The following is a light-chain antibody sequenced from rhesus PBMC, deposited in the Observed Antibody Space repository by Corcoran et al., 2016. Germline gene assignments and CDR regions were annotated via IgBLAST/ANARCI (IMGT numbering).Light chain of an antibody. CDR2: YAY. J-gene: IGKJ2*01. V-gene: IGKV1-19*01. CDR3: QQYDDLPFS. Sequence: DIQMTQSPSSLSASVGDKVTITCHASQGISSWLAWYQQKPGKAPKPRNDYAYVLQSGVPSRFSGSGSGTDYTLPISSLQPEDCATFYCQQYDDLPFSFGQGTKVEI. CDR1: QGISSW.